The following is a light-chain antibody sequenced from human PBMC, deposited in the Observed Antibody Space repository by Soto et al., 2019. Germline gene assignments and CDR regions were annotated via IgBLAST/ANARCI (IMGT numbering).Light chain of an antibody. CDR3: QQYCMSPPSFT. CDR2: GAS. Sequence: EIVLTQSPGTLSLSPGERATLSCRASQSVTSSYLAWYQQKTGQAPRLLIYGASNRATGIPDRFSGSGSGTGFTLTISRLEPEDFAVYYCQQYCMSPPSFTFGQGTKLEIK. V-gene: IGKV3-20*01. CDR1: QSVTSSY. J-gene: IGKJ2*01.